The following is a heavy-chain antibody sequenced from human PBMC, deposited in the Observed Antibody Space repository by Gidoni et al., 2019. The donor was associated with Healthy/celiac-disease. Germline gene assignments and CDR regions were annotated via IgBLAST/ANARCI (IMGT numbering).Heavy chain of an antibody. CDR2: IIPILGTA. D-gene: IGHD4-17*01. CDR3: ARDKGHDYGDYHEAWGGYYYGMDV. CDR1: GGTFSSYA. Sequence: QVQLVQSGAEVKKPGSSVKVSCKASGGTFSSYAISWVRHAPGQGLAWMGGIIPILGTANYAQKFQGRVTITADESTSTAYMELSSLRSEDTAVYYCARDKGHDYGDYHEAWGGYYYGMDVWGQGTTVTVSS. V-gene: IGHV1-69*01. J-gene: IGHJ6*02.